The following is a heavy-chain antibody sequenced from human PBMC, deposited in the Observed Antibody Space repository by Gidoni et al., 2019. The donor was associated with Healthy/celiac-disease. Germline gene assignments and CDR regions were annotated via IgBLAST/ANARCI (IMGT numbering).Heavy chain of an antibody. J-gene: IGHJ3*02. CDR2: IIAIFGTA. CDR3: ARDQRYSSSWYGGHDAFDI. CDR1: GRTFSRYA. Sequence: QVQLVQSGAEVKKPGSSVKVSCKASGRTFSRYAISWVRQAPGQGIEWMGGIIAIFGTANYAQKFQGRVTITADESTSTAYMELSSLRSEDTAVYYCARDQRYSSSWYGGHDAFDIWGQGTMVTVSS. V-gene: IGHV1-69*01. D-gene: IGHD6-13*01.